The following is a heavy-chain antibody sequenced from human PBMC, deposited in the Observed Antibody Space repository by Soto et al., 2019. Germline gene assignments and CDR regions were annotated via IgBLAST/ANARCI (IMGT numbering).Heavy chain of an antibody. CDR2: IYHSGST. CDR1: GYSVSSGYY. J-gene: IGHJ5*02. CDR3: ARDTLGVARIYNWFDP. V-gene: IGHV4-38-2*02. D-gene: IGHD3-3*01. Sequence: SETLSLTCAVSGYSVSSGYYWGWIRQPPGKGLEWIGSIYHSGSTYYNPSLKSRVTISVDTSKNQFSLKLSSVTAADTAVYYCARDTLGVARIYNWFDPWGQGTLVTVSS.